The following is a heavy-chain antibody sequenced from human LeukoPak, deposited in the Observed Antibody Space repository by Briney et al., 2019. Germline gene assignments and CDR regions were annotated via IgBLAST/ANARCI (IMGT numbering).Heavy chain of an antibody. Sequence: LGASVKVSCKASGYTFTGYYMHWVQQAPGQGLEWMGWINPNSGGTNYAQKFQGRVTMTRDTSISTAYMELSRLRSDDTAVYYCAREVPYSNFNANYYYYMDVWGKGTTVTVSS. CDR2: INPNSGGT. CDR3: AREVPYSNFNANYYYYMDV. V-gene: IGHV1-2*03. D-gene: IGHD4-11*01. CDR1: GYTFTGYY. J-gene: IGHJ6*03.